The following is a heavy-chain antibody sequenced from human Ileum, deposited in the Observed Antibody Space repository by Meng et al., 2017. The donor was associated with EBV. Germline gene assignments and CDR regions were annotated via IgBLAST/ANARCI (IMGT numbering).Heavy chain of an antibody. V-gene: IGHV4-4*02. J-gene: IGHJ4*02. CDR1: GGSISSSNW. CDR3: ARVGQWLPIDY. Sequence: QRQAPGPGLVKPSGTLFLTCAVSGGSISSSNWWSWVRQPPGKGLEWIGEIYHSGSTNYNPFLKSRVTISVDKSKNQFSLNLSSVTAADTAVYYCARVGQWLPIDYWGQGTLVTVSS. D-gene: IGHD6-19*01. CDR2: IYHSGST.